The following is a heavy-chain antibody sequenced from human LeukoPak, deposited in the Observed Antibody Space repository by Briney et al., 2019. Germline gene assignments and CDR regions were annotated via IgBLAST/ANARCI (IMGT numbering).Heavy chain of an antibody. D-gene: IGHD2-2*01. V-gene: IGHV1-2*02. CDR3: AREAIVVVPAVTFDY. Sequence: GASVKVSCKASGYTFTGYYMHWVRQAPGQGLEWMGWINPNSGGTNYAQKFQGRVTMTRDTPTSTVYMELSSLRSEDAAAYYCAREAIVVVPAVTFDYWGQGTLVTVSS. CDR1: GYTFTGYY. CDR2: INPNSGGT. J-gene: IGHJ4*02.